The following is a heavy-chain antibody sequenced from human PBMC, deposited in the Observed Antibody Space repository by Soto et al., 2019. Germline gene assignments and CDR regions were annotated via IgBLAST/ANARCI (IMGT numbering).Heavy chain of an antibody. CDR1: GFTFSSYS. Sequence: PGGSLRLSCAASGFTFSSYSMNWVRQAPGKGLEWVSSISSSSSYIYYADSVKGRFTISRDNAKNSLYLQMNSLRAEDTAVYYCARSQSRIAGGAFDIWGQGTMVTVAS. J-gene: IGHJ3*02. D-gene: IGHD6-13*01. CDR2: ISSSSSYI. CDR3: ARSQSRIAGGAFDI. V-gene: IGHV3-21*01.